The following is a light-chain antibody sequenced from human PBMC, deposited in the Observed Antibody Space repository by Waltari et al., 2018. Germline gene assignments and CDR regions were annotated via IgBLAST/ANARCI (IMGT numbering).Light chain of an antibody. Sequence: QSVLTQPPSASGTPGQRVTISFSGSSSNIGSNYVYWYQHLPGTAPKLLIYRNNQRPSGVPDRFSGSKSGTSASLAISGLRSEDEADYYCAAWDDSLSGHWVFGGGTKLTVL. CDR3: AAWDDSLSGHWV. V-gene: IGLV1-47*01. J-gene: IGLJ3*02. CDR1: SSNIGSNY. CDR2: RNN.